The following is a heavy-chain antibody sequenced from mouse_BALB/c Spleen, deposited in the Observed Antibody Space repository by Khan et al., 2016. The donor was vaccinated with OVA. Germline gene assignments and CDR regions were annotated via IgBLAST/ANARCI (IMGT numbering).Heavy chain of an antibody. J-gene: IGHJ3*01. D-gene: IGHD2-2*01. V-gene: IGHV1S136*01. Sequence: EVKLMESGPELVKPGASVKMSCKASGYTFTSYIMHWVKQKPGQGLECIGYIYPYNDGTKYNEKFKGKATLSSDKSSSTAYMELSSLTSEDSAVYYCARGGFGSFAYWGQGTLVTVSA. CDR1: GYTFTSYI. CDR3: ARGGFGSFAY. CDR2: IYPYNDGT.